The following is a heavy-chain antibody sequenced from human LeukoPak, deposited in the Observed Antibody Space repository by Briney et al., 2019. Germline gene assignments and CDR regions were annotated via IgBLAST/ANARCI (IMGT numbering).Heavy chain of an antibody. D-gene: IGHD2-2*01. CDR2: ISVYNGNT. CDR1: GYTFTSYG. J-gene: IGHJ4*02. CDR3: ARATRYCSSTSCYASDY. V-gene: IGHV1-18*01. Sequence: ASVKVSCKASGYTFTSYGISWVRQAPGQGLEWMGWISVYNGNTNYAQKLQGRVTMTTDTSTSTAYMELRSLRSDDTAVYYCARATRYCSSTSCYASDYWGQGTLVTVSS.